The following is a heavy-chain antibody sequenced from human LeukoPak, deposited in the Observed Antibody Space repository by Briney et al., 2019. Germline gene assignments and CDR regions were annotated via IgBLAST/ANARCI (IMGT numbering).Heavy chain of an antibody. CDR2: ISGSSETA. CDR3: AKDRASARYYGLDV. D-gene: IGHD3-9*01. V-gene: IGHV3-23*01. J-gene: IGHJ6*02. CDR1: GFTFSTYA. Sequence: QSGGSLRLSCAASGFTFSTYAMSWVRQAPGKGLEWVSAISGSSETANYAASVKGRFTISRDNSKNTLYLQMNNLRVEDTALYFCAKDRASARYYGLDVWGQGTTVTVSS.